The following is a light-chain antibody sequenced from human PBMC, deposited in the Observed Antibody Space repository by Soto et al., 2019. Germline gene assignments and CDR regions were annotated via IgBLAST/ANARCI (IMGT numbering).Light chain of an antibody. CDR3: QQTYSVPIT. CDR2: AAT. J-gene: IGKJ5*01. V-gene: IGKV1-39*01. Sequence: DIQMTQSPSSLSASIGDRVTITCRASQSMSSYLNWYQQKPGKVPNLMIYAATNVQSGVPSRFSGRGAVTDSTLTISSLQREDFGTYYCQQTYSVPITFGQGTRLEI. CDR1: QSMSSY.